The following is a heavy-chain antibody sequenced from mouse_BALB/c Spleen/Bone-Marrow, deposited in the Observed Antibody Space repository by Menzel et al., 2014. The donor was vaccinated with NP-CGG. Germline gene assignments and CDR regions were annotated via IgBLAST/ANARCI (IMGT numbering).Heavy chain of an antibody. CDR3: ARRGLYDGSAWFAY. V-gene: IGHV5-6*02. J-gene: IGHJ3*01. Sequence: EVKLMESGGDLVKPGGSLKLSCAASGFTFSSYGMSWVRQTPDKRLEWVATINSGGSYTYYSDSVKGRFTISRDNAKNTLYLQMSSLKSEDTAMYYCARRGLYDGSAWFAYWGQGTLVTVSA. CDR2: INSGGSYT. CDR1: GFTFSSYG. D-gene: IGHD2-3*01.